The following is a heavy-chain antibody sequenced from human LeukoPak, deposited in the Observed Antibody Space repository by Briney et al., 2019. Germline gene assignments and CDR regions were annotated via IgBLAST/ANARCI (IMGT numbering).Heavy chain of an antibody. J-gene: IGHJ5*02. V-gene: IGHV4-34*01. CDR3: ARGHPTVLRYFDWLFPCSWFDP. D-gene: IGHD3-9*01. CDR2: INHSGST. Sequence: SETLSLTCAVYGGSFSGYYWSWIRQPPGKGLEWIGEINHSGSTNYNPSLKSRVTISVDTSKNQFSLKLSSVTAADTAVYYCARGHPTVLRYFDWLFPCSWFDPWGQGTLVTVSS. CDR1: GGSFSGYY.